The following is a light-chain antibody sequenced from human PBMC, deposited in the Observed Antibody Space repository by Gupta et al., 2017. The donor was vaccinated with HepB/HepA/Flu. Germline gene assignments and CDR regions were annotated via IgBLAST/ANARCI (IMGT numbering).Light chain of an antibody. Sequence: GQSLTLSCTGTSSDVGNYKFVPWYQQHPGKVPKILIYEVSERPSGVSDRFSGSKSGNTASLTISGRQAEDEADYYCCSYASSSIYVFGTGTTVTVL. CDR1: SSDVGNYKF. V-gene: IGLV2-23*02. CDR3: CSYASSSIYV. J-gene: IGLJ1*01. CDR2: EVS.